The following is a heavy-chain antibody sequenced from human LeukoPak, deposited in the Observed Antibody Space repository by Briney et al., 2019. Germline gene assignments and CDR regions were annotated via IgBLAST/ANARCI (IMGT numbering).Heavy chain of an antibody. J-gene: IGHJ5*02. V-gene: IGHV3-11*01. D-gene: IGHD2-2*01. CDR2: ISSSGSTI. CDR1: GFTFSDYY. Sequence: GGSLRLSCAASGFTFSDYYMSWIRQAPGKGLEWVSYISSSGSTIYYADSVKGRFTISRDNAKKSLYLQMNSLRAEDTAVYYCARGHIPRYCSSTSCYFHWFDPWGQGTLVTVSS. CDR3: ARGHIPRYCSSTSCYFHWFDP.